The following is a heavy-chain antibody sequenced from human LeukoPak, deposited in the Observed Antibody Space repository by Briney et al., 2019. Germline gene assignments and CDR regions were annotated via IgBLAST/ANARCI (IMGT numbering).Heavy chain of an antibody. CDR3: ARHANYDSGSYPFDY. D-gene: IGHD3-10*01. V-gene: IGHV4-59*08. CDR1: GGSISNYY. J-gene: IGHJ4*01. Sequence: PSETLSLTCTVSGGSISNYYWSWIRQSPGKGLEWIAYIYYSGSTNYNPSPKSRVTISADTSKTPFSLKLSSVTAADTAVYYCARHANYDSGSYPFDYWGQGTLVTVSS. CDR2: IYYSGST.